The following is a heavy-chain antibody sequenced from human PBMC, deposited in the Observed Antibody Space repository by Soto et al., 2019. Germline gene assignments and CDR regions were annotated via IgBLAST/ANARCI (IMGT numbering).Heavy chain of an antibody. CDR3: ARARDYDILTGYYVLGMDV. D-gene: IGHD3-9*01. Sequence: EVHLVESGGGLLQPGRSLRLSCAASGFTFGDYAMHWVRQPPGKGLEWVSGISGNSVKIDYADSVRGRFTISRDNAKNSLYLQMNSLRAEDTALYYCARARDYDILTGYYVLGMDVWGQGTTVTVSS. J-gene: IGHJ6*02. CDR2: ISGNSVKI. V-gene: IGHV3-9*01. CDR1: GFTFGDYA.